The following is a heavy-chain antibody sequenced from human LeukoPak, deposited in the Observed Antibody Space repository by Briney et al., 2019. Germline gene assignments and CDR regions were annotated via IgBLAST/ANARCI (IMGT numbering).Heavy chain of an antibody. CDR1: GYTFTGYY. CDR3: ARASDGYSYGSFVDY. Sequence: GSVKVSCKASGYTFTGYYMQCVRQAPGQGLEWMGWINPNSGATNYAQKFQGWVTMTRDTSTTTAYMELSRLRFDDTAVYYWARASDGYSYGSFVDYGGQGTLVTAPS. J-gene: IGHJ4*02. D-gene: IGHD5-18*01. V-gene: IGHV1-2*04. CDR2: INPNSGAT.